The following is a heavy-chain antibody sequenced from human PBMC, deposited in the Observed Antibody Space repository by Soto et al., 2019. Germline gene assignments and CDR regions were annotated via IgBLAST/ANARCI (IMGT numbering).Heavy chain of an antibody. CDR3: AGPRQIGSLFAY. J-gene: IGHJ4*02. CDR1: GFTFSSYS. CDR2: ISSSSSTI. D-gene: IGHD1-1*01. Sequence: PGGSLRLSCAASGFTFSSYSMNWVRQAPGKGLEWVSYISSSSSTIYYADSVKGRFTISRDNAKNSLYLQMNSLRDEDTAVYYWAGPRQIGSLFAYWGQGTLVTVSS. V-gene: IGHV3-48*02.